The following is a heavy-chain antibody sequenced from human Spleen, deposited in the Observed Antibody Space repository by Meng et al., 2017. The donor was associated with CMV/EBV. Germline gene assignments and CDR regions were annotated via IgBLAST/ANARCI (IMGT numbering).Heavy chain of an antibody. Sequence: ASVKVSCKASGYTFTTYDINWVRQATGQGLEWMGWMNPNSGNTGYAQRFQGRVTITRDTSISTAYMELSSLRSEDTAVYYCAGGQGTGWFDPWGQGTLVTVSS. CDR3: AGGQGTGWFDP. V-gene: IGHV1-8*03. CDR2: MNPNSGNT. CDR1: GYTFTTYD. D-gene: IGHD3-10*01. J-gene: IGHJ5*02.